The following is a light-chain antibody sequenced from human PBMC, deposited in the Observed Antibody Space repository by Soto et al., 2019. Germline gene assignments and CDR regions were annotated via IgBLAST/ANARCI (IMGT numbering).Light chain of an antibody. Sequence: QSVLTQPASVSGSPGQSIAISCTGTSSDIGGYNYVSWYQQHPGKAPKLLIYAISDRPSGVSNRFSGSKSGNTASLTISGLQAVDEADYYCTSYSSSSTLVVFGGGTKLTVL. CDR2: AIS. J-gene: IGLJ2*01. CDR1: SSDIGGYNY. CDR3: TSYSSSSTLVV. V-gene: IGLV2-14*01.